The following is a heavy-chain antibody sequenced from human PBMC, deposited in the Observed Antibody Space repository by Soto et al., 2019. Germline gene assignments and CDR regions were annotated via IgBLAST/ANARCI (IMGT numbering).Heavy chain of an antibody. V-gene: IGHV3-48*01. CDR1: GFTFSSYS. J-gene: IGHJ4*02. CDR2: ISSSSSTI. CDR3: ARDGDTVTRRSYFDY. D-gene: IGHD4-17*01. Sequence: EVQLVESGGGLVQPGGSLRLSCAASGFTFSSYSMNWVRQAPGKGLEWVSYISSSSSTIYYADSVKGRFTISRDNAKNSLYLQMNSLRAEDTAVYYCARDGDTVTRRSYFDYWGQGTLVTVSS.